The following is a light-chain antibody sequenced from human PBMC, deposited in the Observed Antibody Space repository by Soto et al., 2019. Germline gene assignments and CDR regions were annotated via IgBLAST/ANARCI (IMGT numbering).Light chain of an antibody. Sequence: EIVLTQSPATLSLSPGERATLSCRASQSVSSYLAWYQQKPGQAPRLLIYDASNRATGIPARFSGSGSGTDFTLTISSLEPEDSAVYYCQQRSNWPFTFGPGTTVYIK. CDR1: QSVSSY. V-gene: IGKV3-11*01. CDR3: QQRSNWPFT. J-gene: IGKJ3*01. CDR2: DAS.